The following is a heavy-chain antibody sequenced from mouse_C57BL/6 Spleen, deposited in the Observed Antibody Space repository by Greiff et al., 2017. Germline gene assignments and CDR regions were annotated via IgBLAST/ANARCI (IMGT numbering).Heavy chain of an antibody. D-gene: IGHD1-1*02. J-gene: IGHJ2*01. CDR2: IYPGDGDT. V-gene: IGHV1-82*01. Sequence: LQESGPELVKPGASVKISCKASGYAFSSSWMNWVKQRPGKGLEWIGRIYPGDGDTNYNGKFKGKATLTADKSSSTAYMQLSSLTSEDSAVYFCARRGGSPYFDYWGQGTTLTVSS. CDR3: ARRGGSPYFDY. CDR1: GYAFSSSW.